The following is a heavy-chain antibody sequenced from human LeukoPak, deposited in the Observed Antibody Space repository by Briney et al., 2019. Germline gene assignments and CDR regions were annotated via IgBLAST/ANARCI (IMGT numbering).Heavy chain of an antibody. CDR2: ISSSSSYI. V-gene: IGHV3-21*01. CDR1: GFTFSSYS. D-gene: IGHD2-2*02. CDR3: ARDPRYCSSTSCYTY. Sequence: PGGSLRLSCAASGFTFSSYSMNWVRQAPGKGLEWVSSISSSSSYIYYADSVKGRFTISRDNAKNSLYLQMNGLRAEDTAVYYCARDPRYCSSTSCYTYWGQGTLVTVSS. J-gene: IGHJ4*02.